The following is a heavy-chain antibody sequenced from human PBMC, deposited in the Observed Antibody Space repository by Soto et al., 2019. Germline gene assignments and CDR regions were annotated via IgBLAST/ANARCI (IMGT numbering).Heavy chain of an antibody. D-gene: IGHD6-13*01. J-gene: IGHJ2*01. Sequence: SQTLSLTCDISGDSVSSNIAAWNWVRQSPSRGLEWLGRTKYRSKWYTDYATSVKSRITINPDTSKNQVSLQLNSVTPEDTAVYFCAREWGSRWPFWYFDLWGRGTLVTVSS. CDR2: TKYRSKWYT. CDR1: GDSVSSNIAA. V-gene: IGHV6-1*01. CDR3: AREWGSRWPFWYFDL.